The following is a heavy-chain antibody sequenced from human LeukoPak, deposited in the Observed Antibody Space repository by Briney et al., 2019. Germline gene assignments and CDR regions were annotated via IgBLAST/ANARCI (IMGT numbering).Heavy chain of an antibody. J-gene: IGHJ2*01. V-gene: IGHV4-61*01. Sequence: SEALSLTCTVSGASVSSGNYYWSWIRQPPGKGLEWIGYIYYGGSPNYNPSLKSRVTMSIDASKQQVSLKLSSVTAADTAVYYCARNAGATVTTLFDLWGRGTLVTVSS. CDR3: ARNAGATVTTLFDL. CDR1: GASVSSGNYY. D-gene: IGHD4-17*01. CDR2: IYYGGSP.